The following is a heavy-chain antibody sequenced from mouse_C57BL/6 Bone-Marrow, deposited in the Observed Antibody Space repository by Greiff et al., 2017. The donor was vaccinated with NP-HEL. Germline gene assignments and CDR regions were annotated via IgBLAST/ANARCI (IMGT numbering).Heavy chain of an antibody. J-gene: IGHJ1*03. D-gene: IGHD2-3*01. V-gene: IGHV1-4*01. Sequence: VQLQQSGAELARPGASVKMSCKASGYTFTSYTMHWVKQRPGQGLEWIGYINPSSGYTKYNQKFKDKATLTADKSSSTAYMQLSSLTSEDSAVYYCASRYDYGYFDVWGTGTTVTVSS. CDR2: INPSSGYT. CDR1: GYTFTSYT. CDR3: ASRYDYGYFDV.